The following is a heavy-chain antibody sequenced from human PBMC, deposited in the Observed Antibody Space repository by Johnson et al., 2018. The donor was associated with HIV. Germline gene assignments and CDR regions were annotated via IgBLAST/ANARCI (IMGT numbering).Heavy chain of an antibody. D-gene: IGHD3-22*01. J-gene: IGHJ3*02. V-gene: IGHV3-66*03. CDR1: GFTVSSNY. CDR3: AKDVGNYWPDAFDI. CDR2: IYSGGST. Sequence: VQLVESGGGLIQPEGSLRLSCAASGFTVSSNYMSWVRQAPGTGLEWVSVIYSGGSTYYADSVKGRFTISRDNSKNTLYLQMNSLRTEDTAVYYCAKDVGNYWPDAFDIWGQGTLVTVSS.